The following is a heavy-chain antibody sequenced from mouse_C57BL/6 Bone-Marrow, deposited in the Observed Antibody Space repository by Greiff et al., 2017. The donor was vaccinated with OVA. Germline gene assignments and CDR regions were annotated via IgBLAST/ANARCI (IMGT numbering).Heavy chain of an antibody. V-gene: IGHV3-6*01. D-gene: IGHD1-1*01. Sequence: EVKLLEPGPGLVKPSQSLSLTCSVTGYSITSGYYWNWIRQFPGNKLEWMGYLSYDGSNNYNPSLKNRISITRDTSKNQFFLKLNSVTTEDTATYYCARDGTTVGGYFDYWGQGTTLTVSS. CDR3: ARDGTTVGGYFDY. CDR2: LSYDGSN. J-gene: IGHJ2*01. CDR1: GYSITSGYY.